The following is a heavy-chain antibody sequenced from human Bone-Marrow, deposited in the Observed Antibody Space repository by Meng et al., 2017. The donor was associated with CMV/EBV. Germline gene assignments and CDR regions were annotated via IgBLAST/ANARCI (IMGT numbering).Heavy chain of an antibody. CDR2: ISSNGGST. CDR1: GFTFSSYS. CDR3: ARDKYDFWSGYHNDAFDI. J-gene: IGHJ3*02. D-gene: IGHD3-3*01. V-gene: IGHV3-64*02. Sequence: GESLKISCAASGFTFSSYSMNWVRQAPGKGLEYVSGISSNGGSTYYADSVKGRFTISRDNSKNTLYLQMGSLRAEDMAVYYCARDKYDFWSGYHNDAFDIWGQGTMVTVSS.